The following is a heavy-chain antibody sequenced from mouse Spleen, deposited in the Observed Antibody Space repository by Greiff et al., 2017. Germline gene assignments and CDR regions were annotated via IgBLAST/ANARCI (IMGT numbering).Heavy chain of an antibody. Sequence: EVQLVESGGGLVQPGGSLKLSCAASGFTFSSYTMSWVRQTPEKRLAWVAYISNGGGSTYYPDTVKGRFTISRDNAKNTLYLQMSSLKSEDTAMYYCAKHDDGYDYFDYWGQGTTLTVSS. CDR3: AKHDDGYDYFDY. V-gene: IGHV5-12-2*01. D-gene: IGHD1-2*01. J-gene: IGHJ2*01. CDR2: ISNGGGST. CDR1: GFTFSSYT.